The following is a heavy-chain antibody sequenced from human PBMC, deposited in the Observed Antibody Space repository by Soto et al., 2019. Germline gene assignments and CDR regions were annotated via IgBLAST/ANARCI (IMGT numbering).Heavy chain of an antibody. CDR1: GFTFSSYA. D-gene: IGHD2-2*01. CDR3: ANVGLLRDCTRSSCLGAFDI. CDR2: ITASGDTT. J-gene: IGHJ3*02. V-gene: IGHV3-23*01. Sequence: GGSLRLSCAASGFTFSSYAMSWVRQAPGKGLEWGSAITASGDTTYYADSVKGRFTISRDNSKSTMYMQMNSLRAEDTAVYYCANVGLLRDCTRSSCLGAFDIWGQGTMVTVSS.